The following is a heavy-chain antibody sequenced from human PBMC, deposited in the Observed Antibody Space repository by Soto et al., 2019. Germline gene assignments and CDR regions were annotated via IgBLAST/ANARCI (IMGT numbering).Heavy chain of an antibody. V-gene: IGHV3-30*03. CDR1: GFTFSSYG. CDR3: ARQGSVAVFFDY. D-gene: IGHD3-10*01. CDR2: ISYDASNK. Sequence: QVQLVESGGGVVQPGRSLRLSCAASGFTFSSYGMHWVRQAPGKGLEWVAVISYDASNKYYADSVKGPFTISRDNSDNTLYLQMNSLRPEDTAVYYCARQGSVAVFFDYWGQGILVTVSS. J-gene: IGHJ4*02.